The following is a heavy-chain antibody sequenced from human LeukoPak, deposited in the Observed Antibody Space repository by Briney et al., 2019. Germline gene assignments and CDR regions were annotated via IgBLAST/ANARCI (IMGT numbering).Heavy chain of an antibody. CDR3: AREEPNDAFDI. CDR2: IYYSGST. Sequence: PSETLSLTCTVSGGSIGSYYWSWIRQPPGKGLGWIGYIYYSGSTKYNPSLKSRVTISVDTSKNQFSLKLSSVTAADTAVYYCAREEPNDAFDIWGQGTMVTVSS. V-gene: IGHV4-59*01. CDR1: GGSIGSYY. D-gene: IGHD1-26*01. J-gene: IGHJ3*02.